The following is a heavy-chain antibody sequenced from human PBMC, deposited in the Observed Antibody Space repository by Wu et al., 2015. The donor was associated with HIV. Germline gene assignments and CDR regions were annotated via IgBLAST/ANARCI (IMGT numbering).Heavy chain of an antibody. V-gene: IGHV1-69*05. CDR2: IIPIFGTA. CDR3: ARDRTSTSYYESRTYRASLDFDY. Sequence: QVQLVQSGAEVKKPGSSVKVSCKASGGTFSSYAISWVRQAPGQGLEWMGGIIPIFGTANYAQKFQGRVTMTRDTSISTSYMELSRLRSDDTAMYYCARDRTSTSYYESRTYRASLDFDYWAREPWSPSPQ. J-gene: IGHJ4*02. D-gene: IGHD2/OR15-2a*01. CDR1: GGTFSSYA.